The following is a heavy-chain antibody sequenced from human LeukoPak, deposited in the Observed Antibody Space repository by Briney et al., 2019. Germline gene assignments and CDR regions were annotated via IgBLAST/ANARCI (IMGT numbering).Heavy chain of an antibody. D-gene: IGHD2-2*01. V-gene: IGHV3-23*01. J-gene: IGHJ4*02. CDR2: ISGSGGST. CDR3: AKDLDLDCSSTSCYDEDY. Sequence: HPGGSLRLSCAASGFTFSSYAMSWVRQAPGKGLEWVSAISGSGGSTYYADSVKGRFTISRDNSKNTLYLQMNGLRAEDTAVYYCAKDLDLDCSSTSCYDEDYWGQGTLVTVSS. CDR1: GFTFSSYA.